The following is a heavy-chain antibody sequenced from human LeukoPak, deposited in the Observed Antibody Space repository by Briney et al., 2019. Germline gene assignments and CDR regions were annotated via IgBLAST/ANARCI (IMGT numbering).Heavy chain of an antibody. CDR3: ARDLIVYGSGSYFDY. CDR1: GYTFTTYS. CDR2: INVGNGNT. Sequence: ASVKVSCKTSGYTFTTYSIHWVRQAPGQGLEWMAWINVGNGNTKYSQNVQGRLTMTTDTSASTAYMELSSLRSEDTALYFCARDLIVYGSGSYFDYWGQGTLVTVSS. D-gene: IGHD3-10*01. V-gene: IGHV1-3*01. J-gene: IGHJ4*02.